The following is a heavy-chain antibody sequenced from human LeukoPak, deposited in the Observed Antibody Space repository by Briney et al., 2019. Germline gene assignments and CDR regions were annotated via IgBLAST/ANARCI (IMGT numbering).Heavy chain of an antibody. J-gene: IGHJ4*02. CDR2: ISSSSSNI. CDR1: GFTLSTYD. V-gene: IGHV3-21*06. Sequence: GGSLRLSCAASGFTLSTYDMHWVRQAPGKGLEWVSYISSSSSNIYDADSMKGRFTLSRDNTKNSLYLQMNSLRDEDTAVYYCARDRGWELAYYFDYWGQGTLVTVSS. D-gene: IGHD1-26*01. CDR3: ARDRGWELAYYFDY.